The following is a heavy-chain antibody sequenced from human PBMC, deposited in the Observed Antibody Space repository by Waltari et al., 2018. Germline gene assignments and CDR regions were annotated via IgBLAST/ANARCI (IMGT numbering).Heavy chain of an antibody. J-gene: IGHJ6*02. V-gene: IGHV4-59*01. Sequence: QVQLQESGPGLVKPSETLSLTCTVSGGSISSYYWSWIRQPPGKGLEWIGYIYYSGSTNYNPSLKSRVTISVDTSKNQFSLKLSSVTAADTAVYYCASSRWEPSGMDVWGQGTTVTVSS. CDR3: ASSRWEPSGMDV. CDR2: IYYSGST. D-gene: IGHD1-26*01. CDR1: GGSISSYY.